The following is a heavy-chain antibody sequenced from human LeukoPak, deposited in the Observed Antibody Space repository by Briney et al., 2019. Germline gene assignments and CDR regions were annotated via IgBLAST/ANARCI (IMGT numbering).Heavy chain of an antibody. J-gene: IGHJ4*02. CDR2: IIPIFGTA. Sequence: SVKVSCKASGGTFSSYAISWVRQAPGQGLEWMGGIIPIFGTANYAQKFQGRVTITTDESTSTAYMELSGLRSEDTAVYYCASRPTIFGVVILTSWGQGTLVTVSS. CDR1: GGTFSSYA. V-gene: IGHV1-69*05. CDR3: ASRPTIFGVVILTS. D-gene: IGHD3-3*01.